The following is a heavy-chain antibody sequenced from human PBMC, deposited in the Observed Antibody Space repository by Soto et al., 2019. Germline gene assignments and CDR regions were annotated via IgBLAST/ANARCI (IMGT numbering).Heavy chain of an antibody. D-gene: IGHD3-16*01. CDR2: IFYSGST. J-gene: IGHJ4*02. CDR3: ARGRFGEIHDY. V-gene: IGHV4-30-4*01. CDR1: SGSISSGDYY. Sequence: SEILSLTCTVSSGSISSGDYYWSWLRQPPGKGLEWIGYIFYSGSTHYNASFQSRVSVSVDTSRNQFSLKLTSVSAADTAVYYCARGRFGEIHDYWGQGILVTVSS.